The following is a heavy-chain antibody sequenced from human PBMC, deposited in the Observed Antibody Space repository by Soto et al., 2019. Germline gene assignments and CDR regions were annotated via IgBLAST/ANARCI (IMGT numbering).Heavy chain of an antibody. V-gene: IGHV3-23*01. CDR1: RFTFGGYA. J-gene: IGHJ4*02. CDR2: ITGNAANT. Sequence: GGSLRLSCSASRFTFGGYAMSWVRQAPGKGLEWVSGITGNAANTVYADSVKGRFTISRDNSKNALYLQLNSLRAEDTAVYFCAKAARDCGGDCYSSYFDSWGQGALVTVSS. D-gene: IGHD2-21*02. CDR3: AKAARDCGGDCYSSYFDS.